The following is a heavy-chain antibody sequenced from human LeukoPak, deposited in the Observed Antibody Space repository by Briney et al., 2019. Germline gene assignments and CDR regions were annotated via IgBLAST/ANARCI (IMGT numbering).Heavy chain of an antibody. CDR2: IFPGDSDA. V-gene: IGHV5-51*01. J-gene: IGHJ4*02. D-gene: IGHD3-22*01. CDR3: ARLHYYNSIGHSDY. Sequence: GESLKISCKGSGYTFGNYWIAWVRQMPGKGLEWIGIIFPGDSDATYSPSFQGQVTISTDKSINTAYLQWTGLRASDTAMYYYARLHYYNSIGHSDYWGQGTQVTVSS. CDR1: GYTFGNYW.